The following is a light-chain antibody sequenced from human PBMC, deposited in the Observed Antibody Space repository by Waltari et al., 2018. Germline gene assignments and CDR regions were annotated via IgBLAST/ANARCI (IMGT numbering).Light chain of an antibody. CDR1: SSNIGAGSD. CDR2: GNS. J-gene: IGLJ3*02. V-gene: IGLV1-40*01. Sequence: QSVLAQPPSVSGAPGQRVTISCSGSSSNIGAGSDVHWYQHLPGTAPKLLIYGNSNRPSGVPDRFSGSKSGTSASLAITGLQAEDEADYYFQSYDSSLSGSVFGGGTKLTVL. CDR3: QSYDSSLSGSV.